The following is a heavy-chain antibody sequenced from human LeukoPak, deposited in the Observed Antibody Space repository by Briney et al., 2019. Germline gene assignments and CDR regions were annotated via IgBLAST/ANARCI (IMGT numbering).Heavy chain of an antibody. J-gene: IGHJ4*02. D-gene: IGHD3-10*01. CDR2: INPSGDYT. CDR3: ARESGVGKSFDY. Sequence: ASVKVSCKASGYTFTSYDINWVRQATGQGLEWMGIINPSGDYTSYAQKFQGRVTMTRDTSTSTVYMELSSLRSEDTAVYYCARESGVGKSFDYWGQGTLVTVSS. V-gene: IGHV1-46*01. CDR1: GYTFTSYD.